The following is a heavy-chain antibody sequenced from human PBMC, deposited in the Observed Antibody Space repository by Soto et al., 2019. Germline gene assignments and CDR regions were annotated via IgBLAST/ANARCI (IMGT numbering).Heavy chain of an antibody. CDR3: ARDWVRYFDKQPLDY. CDR2: ISYDGSNK. J-gene: IGHJ4*02. D-gene: IGHD3-9*01. CDR1: GFTFSSYA. Sequence: PGGSLRLSCAASGFTFSSYAMHWVRQAPGKGLEWVAVISYDGSNKYYADSVKGRFTISRDNSKNSLYLQMNSLRAEDTAVYYCARDWVRYFDKQPLDYWGQGTLVTVSS. V-gene: IGHV3-30-3*01.